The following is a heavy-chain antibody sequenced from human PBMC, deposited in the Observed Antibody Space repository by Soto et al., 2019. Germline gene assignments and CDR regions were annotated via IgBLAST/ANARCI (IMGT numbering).Heavy chain of an antibody. CDR1: GFNFGTYW. D-gene: IGHD3-10*01. Sequence: EVQLVESGGGLVQPGGSLRLSCAASGFNFGTYWMNWVRQIPGKGLVWVSRIHKDGITTNYADSVKGRFTISRDDARNMLYLQMNGLRAEDTAVYYCAREESVSSWVPLDYWGQGAPVTVSS. J-gene: IGHJ4*02. CDR3: AREESVSSWVPLDY. CDR2: IHKDGITT. V-gene: IGHV3-74*01.